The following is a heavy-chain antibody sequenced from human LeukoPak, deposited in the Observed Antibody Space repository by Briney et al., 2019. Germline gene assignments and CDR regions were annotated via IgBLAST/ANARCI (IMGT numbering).Heavy chain of an antibody. CDR3: AKGSTTGTYYYYYMDV. J-gene: IGHJ6*03. CDR2: ISWNSGSI. Sequence: SLRLSCAASGFTFDDYAMHWVRQAPGKGLEWVSGISWNSGSIGYADSVKGRFTISRDNAKNSLYLQMNSLRAEDTALYYCAKGSTTGTYYYYYMDVWGKGTTVTVSS. CDR1: GFTFDDYA. V-gene: IGHV3-9*01. D-gene: IGHD1-1*01.